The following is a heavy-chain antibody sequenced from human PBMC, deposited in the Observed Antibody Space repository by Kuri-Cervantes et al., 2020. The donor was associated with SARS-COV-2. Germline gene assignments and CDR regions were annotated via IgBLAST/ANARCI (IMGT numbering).Heavy chain of an antibody. CDR1: GFSFSDAW. CDR2: FKSKAAGGTI. CDR3: ARVAGEGPIYYYYMDV. D-gene: IGHD2-21*01. Sequence: GGSLRLSCVGTGFSFSDAWMSWVRQTPGKGLEWVGRFKSKAAGGTIVYAAPVQGRFTISRDDSRNTLYLQMNSLRAEDTAVYFCARVAGEGPIYYYYMDVWGKGTTVTVSS. V-gene: IGHV3-15*01. J-gene: IGHJ6*03.